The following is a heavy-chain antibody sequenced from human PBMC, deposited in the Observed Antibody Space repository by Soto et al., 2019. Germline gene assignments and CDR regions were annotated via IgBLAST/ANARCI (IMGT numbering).Heavy chain of an antibody. CDR3: ARGVTVFRVVIGVDP. D-gene: IGHD3-3*01. CDR2: ISTHNGNT. J-gene: IGHJ5*02. V-gene: IGHV1-18*01. Sequence: QVQLVQSGAEVKKPGASVKVSCKTSGYTFTVYTIIWVRQAPGKGLEWVGWISTHNGNTNYGQKFQGRVTMTTDTPTSTAYLELRSLRSDDTAVYYCARGVTVFRVVIGVDPWGQGTLVTVSS. CDR1: GYTFTVYT.